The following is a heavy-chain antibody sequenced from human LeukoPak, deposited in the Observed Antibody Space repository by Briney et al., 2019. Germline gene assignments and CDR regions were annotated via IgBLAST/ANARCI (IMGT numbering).Heavy chain of an antibody. Sequence: SETLSLTCAVYGGSFSGYYWSWIRQPPGKGLEWIGEINHSGSTNYNPSLKSRVTISVDTSKNQFSLKLSSVTAADTAVYYCARDIVGIFHAFDIWGRGTMVTVSS. J-gene: IGHJ3*02. CDR3: ARDIVGIFHAFDI. V-gene: IGHV4-34*01. CDR1: GGSFSGYY. CDR2: INHSGST. D-gene: IGHD3-22*01.